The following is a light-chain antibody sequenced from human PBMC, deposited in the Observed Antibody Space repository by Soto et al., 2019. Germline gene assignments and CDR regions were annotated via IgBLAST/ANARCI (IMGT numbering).Light chain of an antibody. V-gene: IGKV1-5*01. CDR2: DVS. CDR1: QSISSW. CDR3: QQSNAFWT. J-gene: IGKJ1*01. Sequence: DIQMTHSPSTLSASVGDGVTITCRASQSISSWLAWYQQKPGKAPKLLIYDVSSLGSGVPSRFFGSGSGTEFTLTISSLQPDDFATYYCQQSNAFWTSGQGTKGDIK.